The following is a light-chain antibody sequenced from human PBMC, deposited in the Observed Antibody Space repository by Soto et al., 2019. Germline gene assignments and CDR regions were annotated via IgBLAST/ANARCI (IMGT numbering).Light chain of an antibody. CDR1: SSNIGNNY. Sequence: QSALTQPPSVSAAPGQKVTISCSGSSSNIGNNYVSWYQQLPGTAPKLLIYDNNKRPSGIPDRFSGPKSGTSATLGITGLQTGDEADYYCGTWDSSLSSDVFGTGTKVTVL. J-gene: IGLJ1*01. CDR2: DNN. V-gene: IGLV1-51*01. CDR3: GTWDSSLSSDV.